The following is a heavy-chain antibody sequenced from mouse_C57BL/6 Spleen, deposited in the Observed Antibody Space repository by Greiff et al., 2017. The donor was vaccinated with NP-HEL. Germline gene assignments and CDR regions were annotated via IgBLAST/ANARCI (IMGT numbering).Heavy chain of an antibody. V-gene: IGHV1-82*01. CDR1: GYAFSSSW. Sequence: VQLQQSGPELVKPGASVKISCKASGYAFSSSWMNWVKQRPGKGLEWIGRIYPGDGDTNYNGKFKGKATLTADKSSSTAYMQLSSLTSEYSAVYFCARGGNYWYFDVWGTRTTVTVSS. D-gene: IGHD2-1*01. CDR3: ARGGNYWYFDV. CDR2: IYPGDGDT. J-gene: IGHJ1*03.